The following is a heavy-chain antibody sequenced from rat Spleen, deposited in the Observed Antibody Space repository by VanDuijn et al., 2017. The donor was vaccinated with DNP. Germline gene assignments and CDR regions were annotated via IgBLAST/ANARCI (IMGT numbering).Heavy chain of an antibody. J-gene: IGHJ2*01. D-gene: IGHD1-10*01. V-gene: IGHV5S23*01. CDR3: AREALITTLFDS. CDR2: ISTVGDNA. Sequence: EVQLVESGGGLVQPGRSLKLSCTASGFTFSDYYMAWVRQAPTKGLEWVASISTVGDNAYYRDSVKGRFTISRDNAKNTLYLQMNSLRSEDTATYFCAREALITTLFDSWGQGVMVTVSS. CDR1: GFTFSDYY.